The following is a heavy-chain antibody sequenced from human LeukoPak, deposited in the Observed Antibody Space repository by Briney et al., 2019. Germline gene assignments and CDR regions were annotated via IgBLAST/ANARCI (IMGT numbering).Heavy chain of an antibody. V-gene: IGHV3-74*01. CDR1: GFTFSRFS. Sequence: PGGSLRLSCAASGFTFSRFSMHWVREPPGKGLVWVSRINSDGSSTNYADSVKGRFTISRDNAKNTLYLQMNSLGAEDTAVYYCVSFYETYWGRGTLVTVSS. CDR2: INSDGSST. J-gene: IGHJ4*02. D-gene: IGHD2/OR15-2a*01. CDR3: VSFYETY.